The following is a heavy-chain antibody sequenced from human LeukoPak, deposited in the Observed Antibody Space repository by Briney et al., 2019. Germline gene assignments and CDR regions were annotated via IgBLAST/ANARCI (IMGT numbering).Heavy chain of an antibody. V-gene: IGHV4-59*01. CDR3: ERRIFGHLFDY. Sequence: SSETLSLTCTVSGDSISGYYWSWIRQPPGKGLEWIGYVYHTGHTHYSPSLKSRVTVSLATSRDQVSLMLSSVTAADTAVYYCERRIFGHLFDYWGQGTLVLVSS. CDR2: VYHTGHT. CDR1: GDSISGYY. D-gene: IGHD3-3*02. J-gene: IGHJ4*02.